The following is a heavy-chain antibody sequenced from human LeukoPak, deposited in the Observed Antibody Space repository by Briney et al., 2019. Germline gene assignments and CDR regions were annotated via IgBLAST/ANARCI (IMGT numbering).Heavy chain of an antibody. CDR1: GYTFTSYY. V-gene: IGHV1-46*01. D-gene: IGHD3-22*01. Sequence: ASVKVSCKASGYTFTSYYIHWVRQAPGQGLEWMGIINPSGGSTNYAQKFQDRVTVTTDTSTSTAYMELRSLRSDDTAVYYCARAYYYDSSGYNSDVFDIWGQGTMVTVSS. J-gene: IGHJ3*02. CDR3: ARAYYYDSSGYNSDVFDI. CDR2: INPSGGST.